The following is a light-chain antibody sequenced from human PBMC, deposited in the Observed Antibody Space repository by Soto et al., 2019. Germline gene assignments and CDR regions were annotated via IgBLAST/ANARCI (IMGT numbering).Light chain of an antibody. J-gene: IGLJ3*02. V-gene: IGLV2-14*03. CDR1: TSDVGGYNY. CDR3: SSYTSSNTWV. CDR2: AVS. Sequence: QSALTQPASVSGSPGQSITISCTRTTSDVGGYNYVSWYQQHPGKAPKVMIYAVSSRPSGVYNRFSGSKSGNTASLTISGLQAEDEAYYYCSSYTSSNTWVFGGGTKVTVL.